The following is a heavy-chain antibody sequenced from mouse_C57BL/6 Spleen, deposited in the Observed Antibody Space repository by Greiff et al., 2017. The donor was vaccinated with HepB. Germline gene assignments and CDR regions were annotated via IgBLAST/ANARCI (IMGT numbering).Heavy chain of an antibody. V-gene: IGHV6-3*01. J-gene: IGHJ2*01. CDR2: IRLKSDNYAT. Sequence: EVQLVESGGGLVQPGGSMKLSCVASGFTFSNYWMNWVRQSPEKGLEWVAQIRLKSDNYATHYAESVKGRFTISRDDSKSSVYLQMNNLRAEDTGIYYCTVNWVFDYWGQGTTLTVSS. D-gene: IGHD4-1*02. CDR3: TVNWVFDY. CDR1: GFTFSNYW.